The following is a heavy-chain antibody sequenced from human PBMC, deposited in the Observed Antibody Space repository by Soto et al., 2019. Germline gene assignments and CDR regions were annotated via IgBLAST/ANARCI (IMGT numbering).Heavy chain of an antibody. D-gene: IGHD3-10*01. V-gene: IGHV3-7*03. CDR1: GFTFSTYW. J-gene: IGHJ4*02. Sequence: EVQLVESGGGLVQPGGSLRLSCVASGFTFSTYWMTWVRRDPGKGLEWVANINQGGSEKYYVDSVKGRFTISRDNAENSLYLQMNSLRVEDTAVYYCARDVYYSDIDYWGQGTLVTVSS. CDR3: ARDVYYSDIDY. CDR2: INQGGSEK.